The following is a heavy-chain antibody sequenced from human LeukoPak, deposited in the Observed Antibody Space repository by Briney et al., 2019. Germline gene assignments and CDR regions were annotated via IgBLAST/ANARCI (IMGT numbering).Heavy chain of an antibody. V-gene: IGHV1-69*04. Sequence: ASVKVSCKASGGTFSSYAIGWVRQAPGQGLEWMGRIIPILGIANYAQKFQGRVTITADNSTSTAYMELSSLRSEDTAVYYCVGRGKYDYSGSYPRHFDYWGQGTLVTVSS. CDR1: GGTFSSYA. CDR2: IIPILGIA. D-gene: IGHD1-26*01. CDR3: VGRGKYDYSGSYPRHFDY. J-gene: IGHJ4*02.